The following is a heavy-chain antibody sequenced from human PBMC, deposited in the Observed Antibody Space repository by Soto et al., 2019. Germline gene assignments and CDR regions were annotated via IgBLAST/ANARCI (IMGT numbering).Heavy chain of an antibody. CDR2: IDREGRDT. V-gene: IGHV3-74*01. CDR1: GFTFISYW. D-gene: IGHD4-17*01. CDR3: ARATTTVTTRPTLGY. Sequence: EVQLVESGGGLIQPGGSLRLPCAPSGFTFISYWMHWVRKTPGKGLVGVSRIDREGRDTAYADSVKGRFTISRDNAKNTLYLQMNSLRAEDTAVYYCARATTTVTTRPTLGYWGQGTLVTVSS. J-gene: IGHJ4*02.